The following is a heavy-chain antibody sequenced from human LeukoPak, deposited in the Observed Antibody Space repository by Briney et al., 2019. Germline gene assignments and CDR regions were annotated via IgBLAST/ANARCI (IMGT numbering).Heavy chain of an antibody. V-gene: IGHV4-61*02. J-gene: IGHJ4*02. Sequence: PSETLSLTCTVSGGSISSGSYYWSWIRQTDGKGLEWIGRIYTSGSTNYNPSLKSRVTISVDTSKNQFSLKLSSVTAADTAVYYCATYPYSSSSEEEYWGQGTLVTVSS. CDR2: IYTSGST. D-gene: IGHD6-6*01. CDR1: GGSISSGSYY. CDR3: ATYPYSSSSEEEY.